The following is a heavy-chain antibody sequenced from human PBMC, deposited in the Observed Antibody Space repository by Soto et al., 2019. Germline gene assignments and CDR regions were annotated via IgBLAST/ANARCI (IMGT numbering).Heavy chain of an antibody. V-gene: IGHV3-7*05. CDR3: ARYDYGDYVDYYYYGMDV. CDR1: GFTFSSYW. J-gene: IGHJ6*02. D-gene: IGHD4-17*01. CDR2: IKQDGSEK. Sequence: GGSLRLSCAASGFTFSSYWMSWVRQAPGKGLEWVANIKQDGSEKYYVDSVKGRFTISRDNAKNSLYLQMNSLRAEDTAVYYCARYDYGDYVDYYYYGMDVWGQGTTVTVSS.